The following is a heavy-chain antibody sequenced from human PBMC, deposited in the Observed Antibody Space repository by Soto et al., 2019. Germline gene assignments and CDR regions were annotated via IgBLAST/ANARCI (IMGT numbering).Heavy chain of an antibody. D-gene: IGHD3-16*02. CDR1: GYTFTSYY. V-gene: IGHV1-46*03. J-gene: IGHJ4*02. CDR2: INPSGGST. CDR3: ARGSEYDYIWGSYRPYDPPFDY. Sequence: QVQLVQSGAEVKKPGASVKDSCKASGYTFTSYYMHWVRQAPGQGLEWMGIINPSGGSTSYAQKFQGRVTMTRDTSTSTVYMELSSLRSEDTAVYYCARGSEYDYIWGSYRPYDPPFDYWGQGTLVTVSS.